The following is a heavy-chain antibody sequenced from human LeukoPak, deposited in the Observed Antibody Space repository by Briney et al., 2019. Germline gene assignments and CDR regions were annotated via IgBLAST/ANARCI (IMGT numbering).Heavy chain of an antibody. V-gene: IGHV4-30-2*01. CDR2: IEHTGST. J-gene: IGHJ4*02. Sequence: SQTLSLTCAVSGGSISSGGYSWSWIRQPPGKGLECIGYIEHTGSTYYNPSLKRRVTMSEDRSKNQFSLKLKSVTAADTAVYYCARFQPAAGIYSFASWGQGALVTVSS. CDR3: ARFQPAAGIYSFAS. CDR1: GGSISSGGYS. D-gene: IGHD6-13*01.